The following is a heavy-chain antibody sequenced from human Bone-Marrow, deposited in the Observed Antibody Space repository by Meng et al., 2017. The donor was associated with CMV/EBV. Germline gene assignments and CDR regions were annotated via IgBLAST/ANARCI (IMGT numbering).Heavy chain of an antibody. CDR1: GFAFSAYS. Sequence: GGSLRLSCAASGFAFSAYSMTWVRQAPGKGLEWVSSISGGDNYIYYAASVKGRFTISRDNAKNSLYLHMKNLSAEDTATYYCAREGLDLYNAYVVGCDFWVQGTLVTVSS. V-gene: IGHV3-21*01. CDR2: ISGGDNYI. D-gene: IGHD5-12*01. CDR3: AREGLDLYNAYVVGCDF. J-gene: IGHJ4*02.